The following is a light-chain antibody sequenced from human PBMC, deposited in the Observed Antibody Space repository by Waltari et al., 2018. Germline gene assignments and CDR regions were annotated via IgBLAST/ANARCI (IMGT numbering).Light chain of an antibody. CDR3: QHYYSTPRT. CDR1: QSILYSANNKNY. V-gene: IGKV4-1*01. CDR2: WAS. Sequence: DIVMTQSPDSLAVSLGERATINCKSSQSILYSANNKNYLAWYQQKPGQPPKLLMYWASSRQSGVPDRFSGSGSGTDFTLTISGLQAEDVAVYYCQHYYSTPRTFGQGTRVEIK. J-gene: IGKJ1*01.